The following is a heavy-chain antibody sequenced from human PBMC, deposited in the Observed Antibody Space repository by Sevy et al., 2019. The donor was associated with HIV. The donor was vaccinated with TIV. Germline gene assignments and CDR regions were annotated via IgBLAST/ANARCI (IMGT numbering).Heavy chain of an antibody. V-gene: IGHV3-23*01. CDR2: ISTTGIT. CDR3: AKDSVGNYVRLFDN. Sequence: GGSLRLSCAAYGFSFSTYAMSWVRQAPGEGLEWVSGISTTGITHYAESVKGRFTISRYNSINTLYLHMNSLRADDTAIFYCAKDSVGNYVRLFDNWGLGTLVTVSS. J-gene: IGHJ4*02. D-gene: IGHD1-7*01. CDR1: GFSFSTYA.